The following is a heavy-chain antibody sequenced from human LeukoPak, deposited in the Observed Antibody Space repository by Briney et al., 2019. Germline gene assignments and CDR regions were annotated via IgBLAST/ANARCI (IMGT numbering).Heavy chain of an antibody. CDR1: GFTFSSYA. J-gene: IGHJ4*02. D-gene: IGHD6-6*01. CDR2: ISYDGSNK. V-gene: IGHV3-30-3*01. Sequence: GGSLRLSCAASGFTFSSYAMHWVRQAPGKGLEWVAVISYDGSNKYYADSVKGRFTISRDNAKNSLYLQMNSLRAEDTAVYYCASASVRGYIAARPFGYWGQGTLVTVSS. CDR3: ASASVRGYIAARPFGY.